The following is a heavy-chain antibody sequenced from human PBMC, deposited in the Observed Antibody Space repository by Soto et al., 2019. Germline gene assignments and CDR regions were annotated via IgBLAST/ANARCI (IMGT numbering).Heavy chain of an antibody. Sequence: QVQLVQSGAELKKPGSSVKVSCRASGDTFSGYPINWVRQAPGEGLEWMGRIIPVFGTTNDAQRFEGRVTCTADESTNTAYMELRGLLSEDTAVYYCARDGGFGELKYCGPGTLVTVSS. CDR2: IIPVFGTT. V-gene: IGHV1-69*18. J-gene: IGHJ4*02. CDR3: ARDGGFGELKY. D-gene: IGHD3-10*01. CDR1: GDTFSGYP.